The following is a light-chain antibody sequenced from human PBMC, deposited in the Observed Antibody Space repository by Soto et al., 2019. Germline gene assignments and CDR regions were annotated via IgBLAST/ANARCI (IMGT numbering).Light chain of an antibody. CDR1: QSIRSY. CDR2: DVS. CDR3: QQRSNWPWT. Sequence: EIVLTQSPATLCLSPGVRATLSCRASQSIRSYLAWYQQKPGQAPRLLIFDVSNRATGIPARFSGSGSGTDFTLTISGLEPEDFAVYYCQQRSNWPWTFGQGTKVEIK. J-gene: IGKJ1*01. V-gene: IGKV3-11*01.